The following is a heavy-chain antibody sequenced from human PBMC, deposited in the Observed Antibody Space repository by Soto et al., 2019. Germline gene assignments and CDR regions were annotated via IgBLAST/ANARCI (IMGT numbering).Heavy chain of an antibody. Sequence: PEETLSLTCTVSGGSISSYYWSWIRQPPGKGLEWIGYIYYSGSTNYNPSLKSRVTISVDTSKNQFSLKLSSVTAADTAVYYCARPSGGGAFDIWGQGTMVTVSS. CDR2: IYYSGST. V-gene: IGHV4-59*08. CDR3: ARPSGGGAFDI. J-gene: IGHJ3*02. CDR1: GGSISSYY. D-gene: IGHD2-8*02.